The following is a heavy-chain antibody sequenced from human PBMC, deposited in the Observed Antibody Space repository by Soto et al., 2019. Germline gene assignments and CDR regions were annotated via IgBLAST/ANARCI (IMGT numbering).Heavy chain of an antibody. CDR2: ISAYNGNT. D-gene: IGHD3-10*01. V-gene: IGHV1-18*01. CDR1: GYTFTSYG. Sequence: QVQLVQSGAEVKKPGASVKVSCKASGYTFTSYGLSWVRQAPGQGLEWMGWISAYNGNTNYAQKLQGRVTMTTDTSTSTAYMELRSLRSDDTAVYYCARAPRGYGSGSTIPDYWGQGTLVTVSS. CDR3: ARAPRGYGSGSTIPDY. J-gene: IGHJ4*02.